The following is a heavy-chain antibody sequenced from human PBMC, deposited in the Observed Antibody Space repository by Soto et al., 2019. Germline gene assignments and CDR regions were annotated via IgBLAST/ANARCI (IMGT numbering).Heavy chain of an antibody. CDR3: ARDPLRHSDGDYSPLGPMDV. J-gene: IGHJ6*04. CDR2: IIPILGIA. V-gene: IGHV1-69*04. CDR1: GGTFSSYT. D-gene: IGHD4-17*01. Sequence: GASVKVSCKASGGTFSSYTISWVRQAPGQGLEWMGRIIPILGIANYAQKFQGRVTITADKSTSTAYMELSSLRSEDTAVYYCARDPLRHSDGDYSPLGPMDVWGKGTTVTVSS.